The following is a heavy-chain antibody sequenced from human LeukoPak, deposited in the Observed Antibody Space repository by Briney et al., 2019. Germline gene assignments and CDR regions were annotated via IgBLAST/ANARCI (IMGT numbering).Heavy chain of an antibody. CDR2: IYYSGNT. Sequence: PSETLSLTCTLSGGSLSGHWWSWIRQPPGKGLEWIGYIYYSGNTNYNPSLNTRVTISVDTSKNQFSLNLRSVTAADTAVYYCAGLHFAAAEEFDPWGQGTLVTVSS. J-gene: IGHJ5*02. CDR1: GGSLSGHW. V-gene: IGHV4-59*08. CDR3: AGLHFAAAEEFDP. D-gene: IGHD6-13*01.